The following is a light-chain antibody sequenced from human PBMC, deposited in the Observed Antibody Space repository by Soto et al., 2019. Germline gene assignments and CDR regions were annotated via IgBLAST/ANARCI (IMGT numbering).Light chain of an antibody. CDR3: SSFTTSSHVV. Sequence: QSVLTQPASVSGSPGQSITISCTGTSRDIGADNSVSWYQQHPGKAPQLMIYAVSHRPSRVSSRFSGSKSGNTISLTISGIQAEDEADYYCSSFTTSSHVVFGGGTKVTVL. CDR1: SRDIGADNS. J-gene: IGLJ2*01. V-gene: IGLV2-14*03. CDR2: AVS.